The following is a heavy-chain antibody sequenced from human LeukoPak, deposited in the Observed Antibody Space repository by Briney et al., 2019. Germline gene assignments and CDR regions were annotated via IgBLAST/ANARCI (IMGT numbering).Heavy chain of an antibody. CDR3: AKLPPHIVVVPAAIGGDYFDY. J-gene: IGHJ4*02. CDR1: GFTFSSYS. D-gene: IGHD2-2*01. CDR2: IRYDGSNK. V-gene: IGHV3-30*02. Sequence: GGSLRLSCAASGFTFSSYSMNWVRQAPGKGLEWVAFIRYDGSNKYYADSVKGRFTISRDNSKNTLYLQMNSLRAEDTAVYYCAKLPPHIVVVPAAIGGDYFDYWGQGTLVTVSS.